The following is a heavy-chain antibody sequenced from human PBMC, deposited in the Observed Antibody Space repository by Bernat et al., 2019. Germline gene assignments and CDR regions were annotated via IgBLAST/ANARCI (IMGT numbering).Heavy chain of an antibody. CDR3: ARIFVSVVVAATRVAYYYGMDV. V-gene: IGHV2-26*01. J-gene: IGHJ6*02. CDR2: IFSNDEK. Sequence: QVTLKESGPVLVKPTETLTLTCTVSGFSLSNARMGVSWIRQPPGKALEWLAHIFSNDEKSYSTSLKSRLTISKDTSKSQVVLTMTNMDPVDTATYYCARIFVSVVVAATRVAYYYGMDVWGQGTTVTVSS. D-gene: IGHD2-15*01. CDR1: GFSLSNARMG.